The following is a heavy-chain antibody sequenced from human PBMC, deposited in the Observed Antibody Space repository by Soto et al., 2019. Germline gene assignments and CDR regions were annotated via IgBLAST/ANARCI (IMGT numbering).Heavy chain of an antibody. CDR1: GFTFSSYW. V-gene: IGHV3-7*03. J-gene: IGHJ2*01. Sequence: EVQLVESGGGLVQPGGSLRLSCAASGFTFSSYWMSWVRQAPGKGLEWVANIKQDGSEKYYVDSVKGRFTISRYNAKNSLYLLMNSLRAADTAVYYCARVVSICWYFDLWGRGTLVTVSS. CDR2: IKQDGSEK. CDR3: ARVVSICWYFDL. D-gene: IGHD6-6*01.